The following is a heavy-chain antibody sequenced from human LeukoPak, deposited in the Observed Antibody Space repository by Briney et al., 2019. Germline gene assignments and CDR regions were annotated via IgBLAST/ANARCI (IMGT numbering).Heavy chain of an antibody. J-gene: IGHJ4*02. Sequence: GGSLRLSCAASGFTFSYYGMHWVRQAPGKGLEWVAFIRYDETKIFYGDSVEGRFTIYRDNSKNTVYLQMNSLRTEDTAVYYCAKAHLPNAYSGTYYCDYWGQGTLVTVSS. CDR2: IRYDETKI. D-gene: IGHD1-26*01. CDR3: AKAHLPNAYSGTYYCDY. V-gene: IGHV3-30*02. CDR1: GFTFSYYG.